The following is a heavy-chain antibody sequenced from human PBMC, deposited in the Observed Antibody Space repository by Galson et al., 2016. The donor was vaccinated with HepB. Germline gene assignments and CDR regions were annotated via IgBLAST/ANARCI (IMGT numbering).Heavy chain of an antibody. D-gene: IGHD3-10*01. CDR2: IKNDGSDI. J-gene: IGHJ3*02. V-gene: IGHV3-74*01. CDR3: AKDRGSGETAYSWGSFDI. Sequence: SLRLSCAASGFTFSNFWMHWVRQAPGKGLVWVSRIKNDGSDISYADSVKGRFTISRDNTKNTLYLQMNSLRAEDTAVYYCAKDRGSGETAYSWGSFDIWGQGIMVTVSS. CDR1: GFTFSNFW.